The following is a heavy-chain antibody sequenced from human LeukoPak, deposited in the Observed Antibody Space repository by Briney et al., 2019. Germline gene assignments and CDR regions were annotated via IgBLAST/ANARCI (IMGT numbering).Heavy chain of an antibody. CDR1: GYTFADYY. Sequence: ASVKVSCKASGYTFADYYMHWVRQAPGQGLEWMGWINPNSGGTNYAQKFQGRVTMTRNTSISTAYMELSGLKSDDTAVYYCTRDFSYKSFDYWGLGTLVTASS. V-gene: IGHV1-2*02. D-gene: IGHD1-14*01. CDR3: TRDFSYKSFDY. CDR2: INPNSGGT. J-gene: IGHJ4*02.